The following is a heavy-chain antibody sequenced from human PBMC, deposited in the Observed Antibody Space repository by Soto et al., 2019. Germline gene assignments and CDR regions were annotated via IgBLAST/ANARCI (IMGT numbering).Heavy chain of an antibody. CDR3: ARWDERDYSNDY. CDR2: ISYDGSNK. CDR1: GFTFSSYA. Sequence: QVQLVESGGGVVQPGRSLRLSCAASGFTFSSYAMHWVRQAPGKGLEWVAVISYDGSNKYYADSVKGRFTISRDNSKNTLELQMNSLRAEDTAVYYCARWDERDYSNDYWGQGTLVTVSS. D-gene: IGHD4-4*01. J-gene: IGHJ4*02. V-gene: IGHV3-30-3*01.